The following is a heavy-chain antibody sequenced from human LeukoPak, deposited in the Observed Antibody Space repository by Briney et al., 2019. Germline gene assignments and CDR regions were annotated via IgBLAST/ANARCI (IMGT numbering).Heavy chain of an antibody. Sequence: GGSLRLSCAATGFTFSTYGMHWVRQAPGKGLEWVAVIWSDGNNKFYADSVKGRLTFSRDNSRNTLSLQMNSLRAEDTAIYYCVKERGPFDAFDIWGQGTMVTVSS. V-gene: IGHV3-33*06. CDR1: GFTFSTYG. J-gene: IGHJ3*02. CDR3: VKERGPFDAFDI. CDR2: IWSDGNNK.